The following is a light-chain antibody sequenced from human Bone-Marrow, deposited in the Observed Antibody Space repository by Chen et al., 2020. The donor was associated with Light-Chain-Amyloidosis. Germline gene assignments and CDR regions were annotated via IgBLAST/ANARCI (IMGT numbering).Light chain of an antibody. CDR2: EGY. Sequence: QSDLTPPPSVSGSPGHSVTISCTGHSIGTFHLVSWYQQSPGNAPKLIIYEGYRRPSEVSDRFSGSTSGSTASLTISGLQTEDEADYHCCSYGGYSTFVFGGGTKLTVL. V-gene: IGLV2-23*03. J-gene: IGLJ2*01. CDR1: SIGTFHL. CDR3: CSYGGYSTFV.